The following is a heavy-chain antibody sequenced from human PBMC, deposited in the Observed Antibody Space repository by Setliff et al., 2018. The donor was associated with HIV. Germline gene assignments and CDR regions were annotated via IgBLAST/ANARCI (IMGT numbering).Heavy chain of an antibody. J-gene: IGHJ4*02. CDR1: GGSISSGSYY. Sequence: PSETLSLTCTVFGGSISSGSYYWGWIRLPPGKGLEWIGSIYYSGSPYYNPSLKSRVTTSIGTSKNQFSLKLTSVTAADTAVYYCARGLSGRFDYWGQGTLVTVSS. D-gene: IGHD6-25*01. CDR2: IYYSGSP. V-gene: IGHV4-39*07. CDR3: ARGLSGRFDY.